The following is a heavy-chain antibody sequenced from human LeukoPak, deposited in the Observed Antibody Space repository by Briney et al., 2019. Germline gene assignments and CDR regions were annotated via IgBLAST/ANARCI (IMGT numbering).Heavy chain of an antibody. V-gene: IGHV1-2*06. J-gene: IGHJ3*02. D-gene: IGHD2-2*01. CDR1: GYTFIVYY. CDR3: ARDKTRNAFDI. CDR2: INPNNGDT. Sequence: ASVKVSCKASGYTFIVYYMHWVRQAPGRGLEWMGHINPNNGDTKYTQNLQGRVTLTRDTSISTAYMEVSRLTSDDTAIYYCARDKTRNAFDIWGQGTIVTVSS.